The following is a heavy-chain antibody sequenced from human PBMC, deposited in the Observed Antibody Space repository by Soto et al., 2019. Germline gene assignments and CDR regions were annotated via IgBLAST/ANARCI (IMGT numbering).Heavy chain of an antibody. D-gene: IGHD1-26*01. Sequence: ASVKVSCKSSGYNFTRFGISWVRQAPGQGLEWMGWISAYSGNTNYARRLQGRITMTTDTSTSTAYMELRSLTSDDTAIYYCARLYIVGTTMSYGMDVWGQGTTVTVSS. CDR2: ISAYSGNT. CDR1: GYNFTRFG. J-gene: IGHJ6*02. V-gene: IGHV1-18*01. CDR3: ARLYIVGTTMSYGMDV.